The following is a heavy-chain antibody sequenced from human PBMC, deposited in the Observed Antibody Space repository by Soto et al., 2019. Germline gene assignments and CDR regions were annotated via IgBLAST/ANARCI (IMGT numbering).Heavy chain of an antibody. J-gene: IGHJ4*02. Sequence: HVQLVQSGGELKKPGASVKVSCNTSGYTFNTYFITWVRPAPGQGLEWMGLISPHNGNTNYAEKFQGRVTMTADTITKTAYMELRNLRMDDTAVYYCARDTGNSFDYWGQGTPVTVSS. CDR2: ISPHNGNT. CDR1: GYTFNTYF. V-gene: IGHV1-18*01. CDR3: ARDTGNSFDY.